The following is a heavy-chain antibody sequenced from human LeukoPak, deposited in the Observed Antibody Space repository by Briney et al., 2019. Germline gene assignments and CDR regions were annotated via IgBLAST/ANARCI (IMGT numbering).Heavy chain of an antibody. D-gene: IGHD2-2*01. V-gene: IGHV1-2*02. J-gene: IGHJ5*02. CDR3: ASYAPGYNWLKV. Sequence: ASVKVSCKSSGHTFTNYYLHWVRQAPGQGLEWLGWIHPNTGATNYAQKFQGRVTVTRDTSISTTYVELSRLTSADTAVYYCASYAPGYNWLKVWGQGTLVTVSS. CDR1: GHTFTNYY. CDR2: IHPNTGAT.